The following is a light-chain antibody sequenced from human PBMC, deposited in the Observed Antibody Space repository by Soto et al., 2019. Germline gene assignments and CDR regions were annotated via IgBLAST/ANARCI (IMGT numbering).Light chain of an antibody. CDR1: QSVGNN. J-gene: IGKJ4*01. CDR3: QQYGDWPLT. CDR2: ATS. V-gene: IGKV3-15*01. Sequence: EIVVTQSPATLSVSPGERATLSCRASQSVGNNFAWYQQKPGQAPRLLICATSTRATGVPARFSGSGSGTEFTLTISSLQSEDFAVYYCQQYGDWPLTFGGGAKVEIE.